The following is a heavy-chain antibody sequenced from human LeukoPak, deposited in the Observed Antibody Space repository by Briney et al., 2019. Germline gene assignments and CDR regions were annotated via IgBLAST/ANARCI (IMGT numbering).Heavy chain of an antibody. CDR3: ARGPVDYDILTGDAFDI. V-gene: IGHV1-2*04. CDR1: GYTFTGYY. J-gene: IGHJ3*02. CDR2: INPNSGGT. Sequence: ASVKVSCKASGYTFTGYYMHWVRQVPGQGLEWMEWINPNSGGTNYAQKFQGWVTMTRDTSISTAYMELSRLRSDDTAVYYCARGPVDYDILTGDAFDIWGQGTMVTVSS. D-gene: IGHD3-9*01.